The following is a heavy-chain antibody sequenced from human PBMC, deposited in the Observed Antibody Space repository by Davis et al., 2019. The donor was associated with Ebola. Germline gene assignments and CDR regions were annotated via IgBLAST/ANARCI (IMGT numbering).Heavy chain of an antibody. CDR2: IYPGDSDT. CDR1: GYSFISYW. CDR3: TRGTVSGIAVAGMGLDY. V-gene: IGHV5-51*01. D-gene: IGHD6-19*01. Sequence: GESLKISCKGSGYSFISYWIGWVRQMPGKGLEWMGIIYPGDSDTRYSPSFQGQVTISADKSLSTAYLQWSSLKASDTAIYYCTRGTVSGIAVAGMGLDYWGQGTLVTVSS. J-gene: IGHJ4*02.